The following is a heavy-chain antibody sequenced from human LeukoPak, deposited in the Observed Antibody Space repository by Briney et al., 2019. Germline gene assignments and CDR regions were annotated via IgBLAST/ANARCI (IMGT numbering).Heavy chain of an antibody. CDR1: GGSISSGGYY. Sequence: SETLSLTCTVSGGSISSGGYYWSWIRQPPGKGLEWIGSIYYSGSTYYNPSLKSRVTISVDTSKNQFSLKLSSVTAADTAVYYCARIRITMLPVRYYFDYWGQGTLVTVSS. CDR3: ARIRITMLPVRYYFDY. D-gene: IGHD3-10*01. CDR2: IYYSGST. V-gene: IGHV4-39*01. J-gene: IGHJ4*02.